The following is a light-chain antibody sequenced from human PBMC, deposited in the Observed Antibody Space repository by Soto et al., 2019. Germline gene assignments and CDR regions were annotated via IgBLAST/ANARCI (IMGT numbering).Light chain of an antibody. J-gene: IGKJ4*01. Sequence: DIVMTQSPLSLPVTPGEPASISCRSSQSLLHSNGYNYLDWYLQKPGQSPHLLIYLGSNRASGVPDRFSGSGSGTDFTLKISRVEAEDVGVYFCMQALQTPFTFGGGTKVDIK. CDR3: MQALQTPFT. CDR1: QSLLHSNGYNY. V-gene: IGKV2-28*01. CDR2: LGS.